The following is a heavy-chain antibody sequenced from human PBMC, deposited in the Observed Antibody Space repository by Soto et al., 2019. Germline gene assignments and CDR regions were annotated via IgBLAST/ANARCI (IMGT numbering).Heavy chain of an antibody. V-gene: IGHV1-18*04. CDR3: AIARQYEPLPQ. Sequence: QVQLLQSGAEVKKPGASVKVSCRASGYTFTNYGITWVRQAPGLRLEWMGWVSAYNRNTNYAQKFEDRVTITTDTPTGTAYRKLRSLMSEDTVVYFFAIARQYEPLPQWGQGTL. D-gene: IGHD3-3*01. J-gene: IGHJ4*02. CDR2: VSAYNRNT. CDR1: GYTFTNYG.